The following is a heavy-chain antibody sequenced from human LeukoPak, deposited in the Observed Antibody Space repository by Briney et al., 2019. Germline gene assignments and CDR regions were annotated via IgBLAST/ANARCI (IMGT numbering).Heavy chain of an antibody. Sequence: SQTLSLTCTVSGGSISSGSYYWSWIRQPPGKGLEWIGYIYYSGSTNYNPSLKSRVTISVDTSKNQFSLKLSSVTAADTAVYYCARRREYSSSLNWFDPWGQGTLVTVSS. V-gene: IGHV4-61*01. CDR2: IYYSGST. J-gene: IGHJ5*02. CDR1: GGSISSGSYY. CDR3: ARRREYSSSLNWFDP. D-gene: IGHD6-6*01.